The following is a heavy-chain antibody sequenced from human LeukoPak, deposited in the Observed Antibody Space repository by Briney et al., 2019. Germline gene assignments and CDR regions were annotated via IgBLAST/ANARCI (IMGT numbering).Heavy chain of an antibody. D-gene: IGHD2-2*01. CDR3: ARGVTSWPQGPYHFDY. CDR1: GFTFSDHT. Sequence: GGSLRLSCAVSGFTFSDHTMNWVRQAPGKGLEWVASIESNGNEKYSSDSLKDRFTISRDNSKNTLYLQLNTVRPEDTAVFYCARGVTSWPQGPYHFDYWGQGILITVSS. CDR2: IESNGNEK. V-gene: IGHV3-30*02. J-gene: IGHJ4*02.